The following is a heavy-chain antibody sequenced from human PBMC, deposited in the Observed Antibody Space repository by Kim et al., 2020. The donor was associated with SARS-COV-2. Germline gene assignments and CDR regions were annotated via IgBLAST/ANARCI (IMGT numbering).Heavy chain of an antibody. CDR3: AKDLWDLLCCSGGSCYPQDWYFDL. Sequence: GGSLRLSCAASGFTFSSYAMSWVRQAPGKGLEWVSAISGSGGSTYYADSVKGRFTISRDNSKNTLYLQMNSLRAEDTAVYYCAKDLWDLLCCSGGSCYPQDWYFDLWGRGTLVTVSS. CDR1: GFTFSSYA. V-gene: IGHV3-23*01. CDR2: ISGSGGST. J-gene: IGHJ2*01. D-gene: IGHD2-15*01.